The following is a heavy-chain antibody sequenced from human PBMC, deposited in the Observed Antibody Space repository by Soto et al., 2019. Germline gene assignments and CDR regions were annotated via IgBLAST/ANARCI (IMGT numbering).Heavy chain of an antibody. V-gene: IGHV3-33*01. CDR1: GFTFSSYG. D-gene: IGHD3-3*01. CDR3: AREARSYYDFWSGYYTYNWFDP. Sequence: PGESLKISCAASGFTFSSYGMHWVRQAPGKGLEWVAVIWYDGSNKYYADSVKGRFTISRDNSKNTLYLQMNSLRAEDTAVYYCAREARSYYDFWSGYYTYNWFDPWG. CDR2: IWYDGSNK. J-gene: IGHJ5*02.